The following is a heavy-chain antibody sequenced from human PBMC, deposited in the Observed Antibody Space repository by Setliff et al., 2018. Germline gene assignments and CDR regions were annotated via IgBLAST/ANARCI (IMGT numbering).Heavy chain of an antibody. D-gene: IGHD5-18*01. Sequence: GGSLRLSCAASGFTFSRYSMNWVRQAPGKGLEWVSSISSSSTYIYYADSVKGRFTTFRDNAKNSLDLQMDSLRGEDTAVYYCVRDRWKVMVNKGDDAFDLWGQGTMVTVSS. CDR2: ISSSSTYI. V-gene: IGHV3-21*01. J-gene: IGHJ3*01. CDR1: GFTFSRYS. CDR3: VRDRWKVMVNKGDDAFDL.